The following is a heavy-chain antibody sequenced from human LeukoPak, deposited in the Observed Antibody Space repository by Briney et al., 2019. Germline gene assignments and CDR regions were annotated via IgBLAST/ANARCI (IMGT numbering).Heavy chain of an antibody. CDR2: IIPIFGTA. V-gene: IGHV1-69*13. Sequence: ASVKVSCKASGGTFSSYAISWVRQAPGQGLEWMGGIIPIFGTANYAQKFQGRVTITADESTSTAYMELSSLRSEDTAMYYCARQSKYNYISSLDYWGQGTLVTVSS. D-gene: IGHD5-18*01. J-gene: IGHJ4*02. CDR1: GGTFSSYA. CDR3: ARQSKYNYISSLDY.